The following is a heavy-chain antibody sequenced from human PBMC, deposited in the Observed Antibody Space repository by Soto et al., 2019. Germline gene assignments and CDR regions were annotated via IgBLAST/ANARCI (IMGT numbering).Heavy chain of an antibody. CDR1: GYSFSIYW. V-gene: IGHV5-51*01. CDR3: ARGGRWLQSNFDY. Sequence: GESLNISCEGSGYSFSIYWNGGVRQMAGEGLEWMGIIFPGGSDTRYSASFQGQVTISADKSIITAYLQWSSLKASDTAMYYCARGGRWLQSNFDYWGQGTLVTVSS. CDR2: IFPGGSDT. J-gene: IGHJ4*02. D-gene: IGHD5-12*01.